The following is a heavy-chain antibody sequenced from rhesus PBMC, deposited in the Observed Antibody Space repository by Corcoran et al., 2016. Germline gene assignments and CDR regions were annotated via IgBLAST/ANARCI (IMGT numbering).Heavy chain of an antibody. CDR1: GGSISSNW. CDR3: ARRPYYYYGLDS. J-gene: IGHJ6*01. Sequence: QLQLQESGPGLVKPSETLSLTCPVSGGSISSNWWSWIRQPPGKGLEWSGRISGSGGSTSSNPSLKSRVTISTDTSNNQLSLRLISVTAADTAVYYGARRPYYYYGLDSWGQGVVVTVSS. V-gene: IGHV4-173*01. D-gene: IGHD2-2*01. CDR2: ISGSGGST.